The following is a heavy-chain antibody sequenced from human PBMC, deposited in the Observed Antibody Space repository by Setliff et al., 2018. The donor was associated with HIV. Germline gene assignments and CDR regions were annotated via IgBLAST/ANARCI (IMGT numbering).Heavy chain of an antibody. CDR1: GYTFSGYY. CDR3: ALASIVSTARWNH. D-gene: IGHD1-26*01. J-gene: IGHJ5*02. CDR2: ISPNSGAT. V-gene: IGHV1-2*02. Sequence: ASVKVSCKASGYTFSGYYLHWVRRAPGQGLEWMGWISPNSGATNYAQNFQGGVTMTRYTSISTAYMDLSSLTSDDTAVYYCALASIVSTARWNHWGRGTLVTVSS.